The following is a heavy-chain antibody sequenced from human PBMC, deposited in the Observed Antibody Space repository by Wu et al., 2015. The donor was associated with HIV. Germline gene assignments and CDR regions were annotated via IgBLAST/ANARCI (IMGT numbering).Heavy chain of an antibody. J-gene: IGHJ4*02. V-gene: IGHV1-69*12. CDR3: ARSDVSGSGYEPRNWLNFDY. CDR2: IIPIFGTA. D-gene: IGHD5-12*01. Sequence: QLVQSGAEVKKPGSSVKVSCKASGGTFSSYAISWVRQAPGQGLEWMGGIIPIFGTANYAQKFQGRVTITADESTSTAYMELSSLRSEDTAVYYCARSDVSGSGYEPRNWLNFDYWGQGTLVTVSS. CDR1: GGTFSSYA.